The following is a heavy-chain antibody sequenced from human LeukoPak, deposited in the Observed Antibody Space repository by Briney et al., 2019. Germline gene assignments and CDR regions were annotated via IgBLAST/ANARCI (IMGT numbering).Heavy chain of an antibody. D-gene: IGHD3-22*01. CDR3: ANPRYDRSGYYYVD. J-gene: IGHJ4*02. CDR1: GYTFIDYT. Sequence: GASVKVSCKASGYTFIDYTMHWLRQAPGQRLDWMGWINGGSGNTKYSPEFQGRATITRDTSANTGYMELSSLRSEDTAVYYCANPRYDRSGYYYVDWSQGTLVTVSS. CDR2: INGGSGNT. V-gene: IGHV1-3*01.